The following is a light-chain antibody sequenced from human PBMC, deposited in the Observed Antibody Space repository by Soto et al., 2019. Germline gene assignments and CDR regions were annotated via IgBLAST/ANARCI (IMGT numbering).Light chain of an antibody. CDR2: EDS. CDR1: SSDVGSYNL. Sequence: QSALTQPASVSGSPGQSITISCTGTSSDVGSYNLVSWYQQHPGKAPKVMIYEDSKRPSGVSNRFSGSKSGNTASLTISGLQAGDEADYYCCSYAGSSTYYVFGTGTKVTVL. V-gene: IGLV2-23*01. J-gene: IGLJ1*01. CDR3: CSYAGSSTYYV.